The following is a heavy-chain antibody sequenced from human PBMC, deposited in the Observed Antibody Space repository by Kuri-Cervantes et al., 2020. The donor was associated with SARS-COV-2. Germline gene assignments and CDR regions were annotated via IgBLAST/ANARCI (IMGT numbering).Heavy chain of an antibody. Sequence: GESLKISCAASGFTFSDYYMSWIRQAPGKGLEWVSYISSSGSTIYYADSVKGRFTISRDNAKNSLYLQMNSLRAEDTAVYYCARVPRSSSQTYWGQGTLVTVSS. CDR3: ARVPRSSSQTY. CDR2: ISSSGSTI. V-gene: IGHV3-11*04. J-gene: IGHJ4*02. CDR1: GFTFSDYY. D-gene: IGHD6-6*01.